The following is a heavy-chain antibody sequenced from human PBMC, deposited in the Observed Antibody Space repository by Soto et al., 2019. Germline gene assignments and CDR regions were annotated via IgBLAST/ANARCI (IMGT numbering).Heavy chain of an antibody. CDR2: ISGRGGST. CDR1: GFTFSSYA. CDR3: AKQWGGYDFGFFDYFDY. V-gene: IGHV3-23*01. J-gene: IGHJ4*02. Sequence: GGSLRLSCAASGFTFSSYAMSWVRQAPGKGLEWVSAISGRGGSTYYADSVKGRFTISRDNSKNTLYLQMNSLRAEDTAVYYCAKQWGGYDFGFFDYFDYWGQGTLVTVSS. D-gene: IGHD5-12*01.